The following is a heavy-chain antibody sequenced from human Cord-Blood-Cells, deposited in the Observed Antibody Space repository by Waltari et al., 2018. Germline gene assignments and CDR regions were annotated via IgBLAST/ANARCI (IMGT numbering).Heavy chain of an antibody. J-gene: IGHJ1*01. CDR2: ISSSSSYI. V-gene: IGHV3-21*01. D-gene: IGHD6-6*01. CDR1: GFTFRIYY. CDR3: ARDSSSSIYFQH. Sequence: EVQLVESGGGLVKPGGSLRLSCAASGFTFRIYYMNWIRQAPGKGLEGVSSISSSSSYIYYADSVKGRFTISRDNAKNSLYLQMNSLRAEDTAVYYCARDSSSSIYFQHWGQGTLVTVSS.